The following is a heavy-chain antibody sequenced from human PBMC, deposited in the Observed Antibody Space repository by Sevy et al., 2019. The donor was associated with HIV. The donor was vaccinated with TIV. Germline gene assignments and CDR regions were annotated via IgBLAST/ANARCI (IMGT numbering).Heavy chain of an antibody. CDR3: ARVRAGTYGSGSYSWWFDP. Sequence: SETLSLTCTVSGGSISSYYWSWIRQPAGKGLEWIGRIYTSGSTNYNPSLKSRVTMSVDTSKNQFSLKLSSVTAADTAVYYCARVRAGTYGSGSYSWWFDPWAQGTLVTVSS. D-gene: IGHD3-10*01. V-gene: IGHV4-4*07. J-gene: IGHJ5*02. CDR1: GGSISSYY. CDR2: IYTSGST.